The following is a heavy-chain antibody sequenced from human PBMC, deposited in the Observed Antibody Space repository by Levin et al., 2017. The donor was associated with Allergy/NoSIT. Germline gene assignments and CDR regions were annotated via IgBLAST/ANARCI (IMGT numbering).Heavy chain of an antibody. V-gene: IGHV3-7*01. J-gene: IGHJ5*02. D-gene: IGHD3-16*01. CDR1: GFTFSSYW. CDR2: IKQDGSEK. Sequence: GGSLRLSCAASGFTFSSYWMNWVRQAPGKGLEWVANIKQDGSEKYYVDSVKGRFTISRDNARNSLYLQMNSLRAEDTAVYYCAKAYTSPNWFDPWGQGTLVTVSS. CDR3: AKAYTSPNWFDP.